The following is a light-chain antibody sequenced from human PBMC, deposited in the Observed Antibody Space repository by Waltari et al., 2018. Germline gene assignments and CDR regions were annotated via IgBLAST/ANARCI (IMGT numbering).Light chain of an antibody. V-gene: IGKV3-15*01. CDR1: QSVSSN. Sequence: EIVMTQSPATLSVSPGERATLACRASQSVSSNLAWYQQKPGQAPRLLIYGASTRATGIPARFRGSESGTEFTRNISSLQSEDFAVYYCQQYNNWPSWTFGQGTKVEIK. J-gene: IGKJ1*01. CDR2: GAS. CDR3: QQYNNWPSWT.